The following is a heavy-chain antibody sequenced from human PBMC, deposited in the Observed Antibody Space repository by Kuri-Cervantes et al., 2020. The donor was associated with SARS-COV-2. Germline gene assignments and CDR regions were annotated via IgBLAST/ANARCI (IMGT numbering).Heavy chain of an antibody. V-gene: IGHV1-69*05. Sequence: SVKVSCKASGGTFSSYAISWVRQAPGQGLEWMGGIIPIFGTANYAQKFQGRVTITTDESTSTAYMELSSLRSEDTAVYYCARDVGKGGHCLGHWGQGTLVTVSS. CDR3: ARDVGKGGHCLGH. CDR2: IIPIFGTA. D-gene: IGHD2-21*01. J-gene: IGHJ4*02. CDR1: GGTFSSYA.